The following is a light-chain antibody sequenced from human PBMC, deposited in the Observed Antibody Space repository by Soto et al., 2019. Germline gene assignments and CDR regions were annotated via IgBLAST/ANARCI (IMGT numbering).Light chain of an antibody. Sequence: QSVLTQPASVSGSPGQSITISCTGASTDVDGYDYVSWYQQHPGQAPKFMIYDVNNRPSGVSDRFSGSKSGDTASLNIAGRQAEDDAAYYCSSYTSSEPFYVFGTGTKLTVL. V-gene: IGLV2-14*03. CDR1: STDVDGYDY. CDR3: SSYTSSEPFYV. CDR2: DVN. J-gene: IGLJ1*01.